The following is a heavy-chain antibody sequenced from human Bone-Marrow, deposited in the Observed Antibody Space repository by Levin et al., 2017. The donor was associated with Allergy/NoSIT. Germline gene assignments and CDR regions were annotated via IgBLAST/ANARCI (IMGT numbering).Heavy chain of an antibody. CDR2: MNPKNGNT. D-gene: IGHD3-22*01. CDR3: ARGQNFDDSSGYNDH. J-gene: IGHJ4*02. CDR1: GYTFINYD. V-gene: IGHV1-8*01. Sequence: ASVKVSCNTFGYTFINYDINWVRQATGQKPEWMGWMNPKNGNTGNTQKFQGRVTMTRDTSTSTAFMELRSLRSEDTAVYYCARGQNFDDSSGYNDHWGQGTLLTVS.